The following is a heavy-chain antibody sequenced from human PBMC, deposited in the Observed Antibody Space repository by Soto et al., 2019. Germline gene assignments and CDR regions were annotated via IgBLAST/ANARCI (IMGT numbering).Heavy chain of an antibody. J-gene: IGHJ6*02. CDR2: INAGNGNR. CDR3: ARDDIWLADYYYGMDV. Sequence: ASVKVSCQASGYTFTSYAMHWVRQAPGQRLEWMGWINAGNGNRKYSQKFHVRVTITRDTSASTAYMELSSLRSEDTAVYYCARDDIWLADYYYGMDVWGQGTTVTVSS. V-gene: IGHV1-3*01. D-gene: IGHD3-10*01. CDR1: GYTFTSYA.